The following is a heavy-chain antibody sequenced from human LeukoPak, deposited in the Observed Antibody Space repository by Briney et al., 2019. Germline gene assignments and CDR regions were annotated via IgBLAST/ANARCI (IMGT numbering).Heavy chain of an antibody. CDR1: GFTFSSSW. J-gene: IGHJ6*02. Sequence: GGSLRLSCAASGFTFSSSWMSWVRQAPGKGLEWVANIKQDETEKYYVDSVKGRFTISRDNAKNSLFLQMNSLRAEDTAVYYCVRTYYYYGMDVWGQGTTVTVSS. CDR2: IKQDETEK. V-gene: IGHV3-7*03. CDR3: VRTYYYYGMDV.